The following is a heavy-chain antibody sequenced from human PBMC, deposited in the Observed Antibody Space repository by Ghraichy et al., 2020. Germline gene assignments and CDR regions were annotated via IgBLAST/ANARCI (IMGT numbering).Heavy chain of an antibody. CDR2: VYSDGSRI. V-gene: IGHV3-74*01. CDR1: GFTFSNHL. D-gene: IGHD2-21*02. CDR3: ARDGLYGGVWYDAFDI. Sequence: GESLNISCVASGFTFSNHLVHWVRQAPGKGLVWVSRVYSDGSRIGYADSVRGRFTISRDNAKNTLYLQMNSLRAEDTAIYYCARDGLYGGVWYDAFDIWGQGTRVTVSS. J-gene: IGHJ3*02.